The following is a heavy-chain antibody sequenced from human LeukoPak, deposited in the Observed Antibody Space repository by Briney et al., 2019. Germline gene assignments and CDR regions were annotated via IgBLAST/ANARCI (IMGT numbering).Heavy chain of an antibody. D-gene: IGHD4-17*01. V-gene: IGHV4-59*11. Sequence: SETLSLTCAVSGDSFSSHYWTWIRQSPGRGLEGMGYISHIGRTNYNPSLKSRVTISIDTSKNQFSLELRSVTAADTAVYYCARDLVTVTKGFDIWGQGTMVSVSS. CDR1: GDSFSSHY. CDR3: ARDLVTVTKGFDI. CDR2: ISHIGRT. J-gene: IGHJ3*02.